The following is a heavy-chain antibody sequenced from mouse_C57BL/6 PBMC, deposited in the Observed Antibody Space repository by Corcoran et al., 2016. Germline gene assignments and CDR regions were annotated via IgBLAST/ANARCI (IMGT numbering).Heavy chain of an antibody. J-gene: IGHJ3*01. D-gene: IGHD1-3*01. V-gene: IGHV9-3*01. CDR1: GYTFTTYG. CDR2: INTYSGVP. CDR3: AREGRDNYWFAY. Sequence: QIQLVQSGPELKKPGETVKISCKASGYTFTTYGMSWVKQAPGKGLKWMGWINTYSGVPTYADDFKGRFAFSLETSASTAYLQINNLKNEDTATYFCAREGRDNYWFAYWGQGTLVTVSA.